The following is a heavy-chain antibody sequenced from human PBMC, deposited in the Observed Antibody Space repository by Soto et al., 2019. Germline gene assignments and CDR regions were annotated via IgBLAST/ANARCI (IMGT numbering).Heavy chain of an antibody. CDR2: ISYDGSNK. V-gene: IGHV3-30*18. J-gene: IGHJ4*02. Sequence: GGSLRLSCAASGFTFSSYGMHWVRQAPGKGLEWVAVISYDGSNKYYADSVKGRFTISRDNSKNTLYLQTNSLRAEDTAVYYCAKDRAPTAMVNAVDYWGQGTLVTVSS. CDR3: AKDRAPTAMVNAVDY. D-gene: IGHD5-18*01. CDR1: GFTFSSYG.